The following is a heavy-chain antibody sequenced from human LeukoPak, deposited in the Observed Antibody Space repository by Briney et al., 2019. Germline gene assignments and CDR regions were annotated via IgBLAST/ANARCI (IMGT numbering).Heavy chain of an antibody. CDR1: GGSISSSSYY. Sequence: SETLSLTCTVSGGSISSSSYYWGWIRQPPGKGLEWIGSIYYSGSTYYNPSLKSRVTISVDTSKNQFSLKLSSVTAADTAVYYCARGQWLVKLPWFDPWGQGTLVTVSS. D-gene: IGHD6-19*01. V-gene: IGHV4-39*07. CDR2: IYYSGST. CDR3: ARGQWLVKLPWFDP. J-gene: IGHJ5*02.